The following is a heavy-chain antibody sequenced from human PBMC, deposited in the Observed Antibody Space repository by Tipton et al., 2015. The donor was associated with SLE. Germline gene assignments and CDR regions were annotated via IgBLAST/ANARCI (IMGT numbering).Heavy chain of an antibody. Sequence: TLSLTCDVSGTSIRRYYWSWIRQPPGKGLEWIGYIYYSGSTNYNPSLKSRVTISVDTSKDQFSLKLSSVTTADTAVYYCARDSPGDFDWFDAFDIWGQGTMVTVSS. V-gene: IGHV4-59*13. CDR2: IYYSGST. CDR1: GTSIRRYY. J-gene: IGHJ3*02. D-gene: IGHD3-9*01. CDR3: ARDSPGDFDWFDAFDI.